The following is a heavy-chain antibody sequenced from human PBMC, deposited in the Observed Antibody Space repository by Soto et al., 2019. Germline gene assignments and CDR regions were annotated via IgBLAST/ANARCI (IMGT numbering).Heavy chain of an antibody. CDR3: AKDLRRVPAAGIDY. CDR1: GFSFSTYA. Sequence: ESGGNLEQPGGSLRLSCAASGFSFSTYAMNWVRQAPGKGLEWVALISGSGGSTYYADSVKGRFTISRDNSKDTVYLQMNILRAEDTAVYYCAKDLRRVPAAGIDYWGQGTLVTVSS. V-gene: IGHV3-23*01. D-gene: IGHD6-13*01. CDR2: ISGSGGST. J-gene: IGHJ4*02.